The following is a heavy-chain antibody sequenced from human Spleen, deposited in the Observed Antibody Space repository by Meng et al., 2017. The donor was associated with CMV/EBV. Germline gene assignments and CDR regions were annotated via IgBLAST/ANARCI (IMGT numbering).Heavy chain of an antibody. V-gene: IGHV3-53*01. J-gene: IGHJ6*02. D-gene: IGHD6-19*01. Sequence: GESLKISCAASGFTVSSNYMSWVRQAPGKGLEWVSVIYSGGSTYYADSVKGRFTISRDNSKNTLYLQMNSLRAEDTAVYYCAKDLGAVAGKVYYYYGMDVWGQGTTVTVSS. CDR1: GFTVSSNY. CDR2: IYSGGST. CDR3: AKDLGAVAGKVYYYYGMDV.